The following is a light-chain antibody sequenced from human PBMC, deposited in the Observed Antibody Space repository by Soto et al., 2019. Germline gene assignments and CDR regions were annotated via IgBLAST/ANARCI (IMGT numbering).Light chain of an antibody. CDR1: QSLTRN. CDR3: QQRSNWPPIT. CDR2: DAS. Sequence: EIVLTQSPATLSLSPGERATLSCRASQSLTRNFAWYQQKPGQAPRLLIYDASTRATGIPARFSGSGSGTDFTLTISSLEPEDFAVYYCQQRSNWPPITFGQGTRLEI. V-gene: IGKV3-11*01. J-gene: IGKJ5*01.